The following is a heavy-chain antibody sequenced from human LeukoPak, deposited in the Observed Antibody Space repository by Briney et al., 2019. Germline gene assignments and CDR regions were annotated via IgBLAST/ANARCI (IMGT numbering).Heavy chain of an antibody. CDR1: GYTFTSYG. D-gene: IGHD6-6*01. CDR2: ISAYNGNT. Sequence: ASVKVSCKASGYTFTSYGISWVRQAPGQGLEWMGRISAYNGNTNYAQKLQGRVTMTTDTSTSTAYMELRSLRSDDTAVYYCARDLSSASDNDYWGQGTLVTVSS. CDR3: ARDLSSASDNDY. J-gene: IGHJ4*02. V-gene: IGHV1-18*01.